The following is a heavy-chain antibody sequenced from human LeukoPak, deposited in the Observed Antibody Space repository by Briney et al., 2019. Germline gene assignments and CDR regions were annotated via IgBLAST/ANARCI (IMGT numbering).Heavy chain of an antibody. D-gene: IGHD4-17*01. J-gene: IGHJ4*02. Sequence: PGGSLRLSCAASGFTFSSYVMSWVRQAPGKGLEWVSRLKSDGSTAMYADSVQGRFTISRDNARNTVHLLMSSLTVEDTGVYYCARGIYGDPVAFDSWGQGALVTVSS. CDR3: ARGIYGDPVAFDS. V-gene: IGHV3-74*03. CDR2: LKSDGSTA. CDR1: GFTFSSYV.